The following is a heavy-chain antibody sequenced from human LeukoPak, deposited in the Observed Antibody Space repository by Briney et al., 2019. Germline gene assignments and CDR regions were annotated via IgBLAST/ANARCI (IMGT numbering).Heavy chain of an antibody. V-gene: IGHV3-48*04. D-gene: IGHD2-15*01. J-gene: IGHJ4*02. Sequence: AGCLTLSCLAYGFIFSSYCMNWVRQPPGRVREWVSYISSASSTMYDADSVKGRFTIARYTAKNSLYLQMDNLRAEDTAVYYCAREYCSGGSCHTTSDYWGQGTLVIVSS. CDR1: GFIFSSYC. CDR3: AREYCSGGSCHTTSDY. CDR2: ISSASSTM.